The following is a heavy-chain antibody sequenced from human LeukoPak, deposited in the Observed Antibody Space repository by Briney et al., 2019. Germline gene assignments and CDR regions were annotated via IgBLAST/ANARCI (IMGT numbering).Heavy chain of an antibody. V-gene: IGHV4-39*07. Sequence: PSETLSLTCTVSGGSISSSSYYWGWIRQPPGKGLEWIGSIYYSGSTYYNPSLKSRVTISVDTSKNQFSLKLSSVTAADTAVYYCAREEYCSSTSYPGNWFDPWGQGTLVTVSS. CDR2: IYYSGST. J-gene: IGHJ5*02. CDR1: GGSISSSSYY. D-gene: IGHD2-2*01. CDR3: AREEYCSSTSYPGNWFDP.